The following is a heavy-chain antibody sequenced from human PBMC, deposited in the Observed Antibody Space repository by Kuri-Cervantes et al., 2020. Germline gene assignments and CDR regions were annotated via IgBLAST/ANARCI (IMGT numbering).Heavy chain of an antibody. CDR1: GFTFDDYA. CDR2: ISWNSGSI. J-gene: IGHJ4*02. D-gene: IGHD2-21*02. Sequence: GGSLRLSCAASGFTFDDYAMHWVRQAPGKGLEWVSGISWNSGSIGYADSVKGRFTISRDNAKNSLYLQMNSLRAEDTAVYYCARVWGAYCGGDCYSSNDYWGQGTLVTVSS. CDR3: ARVWGAYCGGDCYSSNDY. V-gene: IGHV3-9*01.